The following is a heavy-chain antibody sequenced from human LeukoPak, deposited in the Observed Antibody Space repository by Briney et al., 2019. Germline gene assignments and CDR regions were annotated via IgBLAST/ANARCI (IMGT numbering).Heavy chain of an antibody. J-gene: IGHJ3*02. D-gene: IGHD3-22*01. CDR2: IYYSGST. Sequence: LETLSLTCTVSGGSISSYYWSWIRQPPGKGLEWIGYIYYSGSTNYNPSLKSRVTISVDTSKNQFSLKLSSVTAADTAVYYCARHLYYYDSSGCYLAAFDIWGQGTMVTVSS. CDR1: GGSISSYY. CDR3: ARHLYYYDSSGCYLAAFDI. V-gene: IGHV4-59*08.